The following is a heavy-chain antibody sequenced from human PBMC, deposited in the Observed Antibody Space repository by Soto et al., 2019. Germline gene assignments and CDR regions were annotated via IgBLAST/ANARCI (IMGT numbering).Heavy chain of an antibody. CDR3: ARGREIFGAVTPFAY. D-gene: IGHD3-3*01. V-gene: IGHV4-34*01. CDR2: INHTGST. J-gene: IGHJ1*01. Sequence: KTSETLSLTCAVYGAPFSGYYWTWIRQPPGKGLEWIGEINHTGSTKYNPSLKSRVTISLDTSKNQFSLSLRSVTAADTAVYYCARGREIFGAVTPFAYWGQGTQVTVSS. CDR1: GAPFSGYY.